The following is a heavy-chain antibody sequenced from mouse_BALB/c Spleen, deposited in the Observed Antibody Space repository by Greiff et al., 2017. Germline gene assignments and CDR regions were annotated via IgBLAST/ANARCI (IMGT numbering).Heavy chain of an antibody. Sequence: EVKLEESGGGLVKPGGSLKLSCAASGFTFSDYYMYWVRQTPEKRLEWVATISDGGSYTYYPDSVKGRFTISRDNAKNNLYLQMSSLKSEDTAMYYCARGGNYGNFFDYWGQGTTLTVSS. J-gene: IGHJ2*01. CDR2: ISDGGSYT. CDR3: ARGGNYGNFFDY. D-gene: IGHD2-1*01. V-gene: IGHV5-4*02. CDR1: GFTFSDYY.